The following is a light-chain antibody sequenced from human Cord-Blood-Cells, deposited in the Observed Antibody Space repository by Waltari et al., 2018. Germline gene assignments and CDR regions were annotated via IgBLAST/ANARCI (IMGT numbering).Light chain of an antibody. CDR1: RSDGGRYTL. Sequence: SALTLPASVSGSPGQSITISCTGTRSDGGRYTLVSWYQQHPGKAPKLMIDEGSKRPSGVSKRFSGSKSGNTASLTISGLQAEDEADYYCCSYAGSSTWVFGGGTKLTVL. CDR2: EGS. J-gene: IGLJ3*02. CDR3: CSYAGSSTWV. V-gene: IGLV2-23*01.